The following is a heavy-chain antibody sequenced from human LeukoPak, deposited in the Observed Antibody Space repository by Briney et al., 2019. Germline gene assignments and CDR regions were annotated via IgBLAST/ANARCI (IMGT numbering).Heavy chain of an antibody. D-gene: IGHD3-22*01. V-gene: IGHV3-9*01. CDR2: ISWNSGSI. CDR3: AKGRYYYDSSGDAFDI. CDR1: GFTFDDYA. J-gene: IGHJ3*02. Sequence: GRSLRLSCAASGFTFDDYAMHWVRQAPGKGLEWVSGISWNSGSIGYADSVKGRFTISRDNAKNSLYLQMNSLRAEDTALYYCAKGRYYYDSSGDAFDIWGQGTMVTVSS.